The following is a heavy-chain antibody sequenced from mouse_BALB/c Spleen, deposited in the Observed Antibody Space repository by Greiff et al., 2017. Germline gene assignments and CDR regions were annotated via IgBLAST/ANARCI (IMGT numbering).Heavy chain of an antibody. D-gene: IGHD1-1*01. CDR3: AREKDYYGSRGAMDY. V-gene: IGHV1-7*01. CDR1: GYTFTSYW. Sequence: LVESGAELAKPGASVKMSCKASGYTFTSYWMHWVKQRPGQGLEWIGYINPSTGYTEYNQKFKDKATLTADKSSSTAYMQLSSLTSEDSAVYYCAREKDYYGSRGAMDYWGQGTSVTVSS. CDR2: INPSTGYT. J-gene: IGHJ4*01.